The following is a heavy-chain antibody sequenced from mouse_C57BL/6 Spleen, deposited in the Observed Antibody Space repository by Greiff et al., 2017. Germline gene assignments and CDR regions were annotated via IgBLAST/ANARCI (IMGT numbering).Heavy chain of an antibody. J-gene: IGHJ2*01. CDR1: GYTFTSYW. CDR3: ARRVYDYERVSLDY. Sequence: QVQLQQPGAELVRPGSSVKLSCKASGYTFTSYWLDWVKQRPGQGLEWIGNIYPSDSETHCNQKFKDKATLTVDKSSSTAYMQLSSLTSEDSAVYCCARRVYDYERVSLDYWGQGTTLTVSS. V-gene: IGHV1-61*01. D-gene: IGHD2-4*01. CDR2: IYPSDSET.